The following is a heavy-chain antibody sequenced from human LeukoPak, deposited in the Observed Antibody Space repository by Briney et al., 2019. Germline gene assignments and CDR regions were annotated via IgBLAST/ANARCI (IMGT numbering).Heavy chain of an antibody. J-gene: IGHJ4*02. CDR3: AREGGRYYYDSSGYYLFSRTFDC. V-gene: IGHV3-53*01. CDR2: IYSGGST. D-gene: IGHD3-22*01. Sequence: GGSLRLSRAASGFTLSSNYMSWVRQAPGKGLEWVSVIYSGGSTYYADSVKGRFTISQDNSKNTLYLQMNSLRAEDTAVYYCAREGGRYYYDSSGYYLFSRTFDCWGQGALVTVSS. CDR1: GFTLSSNY.